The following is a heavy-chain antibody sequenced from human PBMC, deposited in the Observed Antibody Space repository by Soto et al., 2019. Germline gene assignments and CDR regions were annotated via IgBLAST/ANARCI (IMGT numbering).Heavy chain of an antibody. CDR3: ARDTDYHYAPSGYYVPMGLGT. D-gene: IGHD5-12*01. J-gene: IGHJ4*02. CDR2: VIPVFDQV. CDR1: GYSFSRFA. V-gene: IGHV1-69*06. Sequence: QEQLVQSGAEVKKPGSSVRVSCKASGYSFSRFAVSWVRQAPGQGLEWMGAVIPVFDQVHYARKFQATVTITVDKATRTIFMELSSLRYEDTAIYYCARDTDYHYAPSGYYVPMGLGTWGQVTLVTVSS.